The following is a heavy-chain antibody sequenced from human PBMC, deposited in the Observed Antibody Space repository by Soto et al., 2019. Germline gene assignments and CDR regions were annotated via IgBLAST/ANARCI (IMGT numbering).Heavy chain of an antibody. CDR1: GYTFTGYY. D-gene: IGHD4-17*01. CDR3: ARVPATKTTVTTDDAFDI. CDR2: INPNSGGT. Sequence: GASVKVSCKASGYTFTGYYMHWVRQAPGQGLEWMGWINPNSGGTNYAQKFQGWVTMTRDTSISTAYMELSRLRSDDTAVYYFARVPATKTTVTTDDAFDIWGQGTMVTVSS. V-gene: IGHV1-2*04. J-gene: IGHJ3*02.